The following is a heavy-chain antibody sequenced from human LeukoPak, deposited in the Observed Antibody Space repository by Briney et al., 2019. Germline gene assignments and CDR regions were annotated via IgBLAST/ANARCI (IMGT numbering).Heavy chain of an antibody. J-gene: IGHJ4*02. V-gene: IGHV3-74*01. CDR2: ISGDGRST. D-gene: IGHD3-22*01. CDR1: GFTFRTYW. CDR3: AAFYYDPAY. Sequence: GGSLRLSCAASGFTFRTYWMHWVRQAPGKGLIWVSRISGDGRSTSYADSVKGRFTISRDNAKNTRYLQMHSLRAEDTAVYYCAAFYYDPAYWGQGTLVTVSS.